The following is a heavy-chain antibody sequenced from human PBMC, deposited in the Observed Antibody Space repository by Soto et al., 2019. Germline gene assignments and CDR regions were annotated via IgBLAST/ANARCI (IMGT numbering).Heavy chain of an antibody. CDR1: GFTLSSYS. CDR2: ITSSGSTT. D-gene: IGHD2-2*01. CDR3: ARDHCSSTSCYAP. Sequence: GGSLRLSCEVSGFTLSSYSMNWVRQAPGQGLEWVSFITSSGSTTYYADSVKGRFAISRDNAKNSLYLQMNSLRAEDTAVYYCARDHCSSTSCYAPWGQGTLVTVS. J-gene: IGHJ4*02. V-gene: IGHV3-21*01.